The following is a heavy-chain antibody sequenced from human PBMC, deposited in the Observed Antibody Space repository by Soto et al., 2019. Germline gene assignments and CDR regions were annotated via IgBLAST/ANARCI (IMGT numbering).Heavy chain of an antibody. D-gene: IGHD3-22*01. CDR3: ASPDSYFEY. J-gene: IGHJ4*02. V-gene: IGHV3-30-3*01. CDR1: GFTFSSFA. CDR2: ISSDGSNK. Sequence: GGSLRLSCAASGFTFSSFAMHWVRQTPAKGLEWVAVISSDGSNKYYADSVKGRFTISRDNSKNTLYLQMNSLRAEDTAVYYCASPDSYFEYWGQGTLVTVSS.